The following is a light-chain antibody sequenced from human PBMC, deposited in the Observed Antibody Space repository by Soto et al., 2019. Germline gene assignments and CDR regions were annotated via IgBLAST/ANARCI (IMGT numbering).Light chain of an antibody. V-gene: IGLV2-14*03. CDR2: DVS. J-gene: IGLJ2*01. CDR3: SSYTSSSTVVV. Sequence: QSVLTQPASVSGSPGQSITISCTGTSSDVGGYNYVSWYQQHPGRAPKLMIYDVSNRPSGVPNRFSGSKSGNTASLTISGLQAEDEADYYCSSYTSSSTVVVFGGGTQLTVL. CDR1: SSDVGGYNY.